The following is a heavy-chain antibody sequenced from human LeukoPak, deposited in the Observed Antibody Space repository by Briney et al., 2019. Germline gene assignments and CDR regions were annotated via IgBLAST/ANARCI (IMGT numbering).Heavy chain of an antibody. CDR2: IKLDGNEK. V-gene: IGHV3-7*01. CDR3: ARAFSVDY. D-gene: IGHD3-3*01. CDR1: GFTVSSNY. J-gene: IGHJ4*02. Sequence: GGSLRLSCAASGFTVSSNYMSWVRQAPGKGLEWVANIKLDGNEKYYVDSVKGRFTISRDNAKDSLYLQMNSLRAEDTALYYCARAFSVDYWGQGTLVTASS.